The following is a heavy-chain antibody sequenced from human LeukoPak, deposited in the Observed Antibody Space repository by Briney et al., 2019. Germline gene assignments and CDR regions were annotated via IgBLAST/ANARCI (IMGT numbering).Heavy chain of an antibody. V-gene: IGHV3-30*02. J-gene: IGHJ4*02. CDR3: AKAELVTTIVAQTDY. D-gene: IGHD3-22*01. CDR2: IRYDGSNK. Sequence: GGSLRLSCAASGFTFSSYGMHWVRQAPGKGLEWVAFIRYDGSNKYYADSVKGRFTISRDNSKNTLYLQMNSLRAEDTAVYYCAKAELVTTIVAQTDYWGQGTLVTVSS. CDR1: GFTFSSYG.